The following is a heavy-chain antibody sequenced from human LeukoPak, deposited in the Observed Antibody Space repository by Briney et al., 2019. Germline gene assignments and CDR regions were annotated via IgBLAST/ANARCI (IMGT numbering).Heavy chain of an antibody. CDR2: VYYTGST. Sequence: SETLSLTCTVSGGSISSYYWSWIRQPPGKGLKWIGYVYYTGSTNYNPSLKSRVTISVDTSKNQFSLKLTSVTAADTAVYYCARSGVGVAGTDRWGQGTLVTVSS. J-gene: IGHJ5*02. CDR3: ARSGVGVAGTDR. D-gene: IGHD6-19*01. CDR1: GGSISSYY. V-gene: IGHV4-59*01.